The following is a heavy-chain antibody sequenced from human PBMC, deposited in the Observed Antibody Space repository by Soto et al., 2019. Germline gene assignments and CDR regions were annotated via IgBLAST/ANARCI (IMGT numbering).Heavy chain of an antibody. CDR2: IYWDDDK. J-gene: IGHJ6*02. V-gene: IGHV2-5*02. CDR1: GFSLSTSGVG. CDR3: AREYYDFWSGYYTGPTYYYYGMDV. Sequence: QITLKESGPTLVKPTQTLMLTCTFSGFSLSTSGVGVGWIRQPPGKALEWLALIYWDDDKRYSPSLKSRLTITKDTSKNQVVLTMTNMDPVDTATYYCAREYYDFWSGYYTGPTYYYYGMDVWGQGTTVTVSS. D-gene: IGHD3-3*01.